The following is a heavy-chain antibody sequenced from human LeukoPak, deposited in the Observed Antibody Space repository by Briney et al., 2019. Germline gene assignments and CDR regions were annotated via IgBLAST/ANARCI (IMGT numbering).Heavy chain of an antibody. V-gene: IGHV3-33*01. CDR3: ARAGYYDSSGLFGAFDI. CDR1: GFTFSNYG. CDR2: IWYDGTNK. Sequence: GGSLRLSCAASGFTFSNYGMHWARQAPGKGLEWVAVIWYDGTNKYYADSVKGRFTISRDNSKNTLYLQMNSLRAEDTAVYYCARAGYYDSSGLFGAFDIWGQGTMVTVSS. D-gene: IGHD3-22*01. J-gene: IGHJ3*02.